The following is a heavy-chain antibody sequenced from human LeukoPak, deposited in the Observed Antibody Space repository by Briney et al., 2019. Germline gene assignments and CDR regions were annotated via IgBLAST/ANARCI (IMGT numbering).Heavy chain of an antibody. Sequence: SETLSLTCTVSGGSIRSSSYHWGWVRQPPGKGLEWIGNIHYSGSTSYNPSLKSRVTISVDTSKNQFSLKLSSVSAADTAVFHCARLTGRDSSDWPYLHYWGQGALVTVSS. D-gene: IGHD6-25*01. J-gene: IGHJ4*01. CDR3: ARLTGRDSSDWPYLHY. CDR2: IHYSGST. CDR1: GGSIRSSSYH. V-gene: IGHV4-39*01.